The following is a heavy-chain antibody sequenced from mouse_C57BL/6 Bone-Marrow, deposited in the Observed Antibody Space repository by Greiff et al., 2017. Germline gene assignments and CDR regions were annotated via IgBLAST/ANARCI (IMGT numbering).Heavy chain of an antibody. CDR2: IDPETGGT. D-gene: IGHD1-1*01. Sequence: QVQLQQSGAELVRPGASVTLSCKASGYTFTDYEMHWVKQTPVHGLEWIGAIDPETGGTAYNQKFKGKAILTADKSSSTAYMELRSLTSEDSAVYYCTCYGSGAYWGQGTLVTVSA. CDR3: TCYGSGAY. V-gene: IGHV1-15*01. J-gene: IGHJ3*01. CDR1: GYTFTDYE.